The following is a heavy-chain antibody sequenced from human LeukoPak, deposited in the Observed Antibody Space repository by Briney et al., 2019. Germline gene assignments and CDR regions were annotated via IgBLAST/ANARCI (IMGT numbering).Heavy chain of an antibody. D-gene: IGHD4-17*01. CDR3: GTVDRIYRDRYGMDV. J-gene: IGHJ6*02. Sequence: SETLSLTCTVSGASITAYWWSWIRQPPGKGLEWIGYISDSGTTGYIPSLKTRATISVDTSKKQFSLKLASVTAADTAVYYCGTVDRIYRDRYGMDVWGRGTTVTVSS. V-gene: IGHV4-4*08. CDR1: GASITAYW. CDR2: ISDSGTT.